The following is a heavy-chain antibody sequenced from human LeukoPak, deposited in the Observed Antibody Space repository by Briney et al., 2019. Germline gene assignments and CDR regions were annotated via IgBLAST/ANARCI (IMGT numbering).Heavy chain of an antibody. Sequence: GSLRLSCAASGFTFSSYSMNWVRQPPGKGLEWIGEINQSGSTNYNPSLKSRVTISVDTSKNQFSLKLSSVTAADTAVYYCARRGCSSTSCYGGYGRYNWFDPWGQGTLVTVSS. CDR3: ARRGCSSTSCYGGYGRYNWFDP. CDR1: GFTFSSYS. CDR2: INQSGST. V-gene: IGHV4-34*01. D-gene: IGHD2-2*01. J-gene: IGHJ5*02.